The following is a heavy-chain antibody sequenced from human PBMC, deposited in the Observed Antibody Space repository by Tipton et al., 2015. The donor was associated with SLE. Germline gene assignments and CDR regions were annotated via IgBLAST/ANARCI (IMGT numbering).Heavy chain of an antibody. V-gene: IGHV4-34*01. Sequence: TLSLTCAVYGGSFSGYYWSWIRQPPGKGLEWIGEINHSGSTNYNPSLKSRVTISVDTSKNQFSLKLSSVTAADTAVYYCARRAGSSWYRGYFDYWGQGTPVTVSS. CDR2: INHSGST. J-gene: IGHJ4*02. D-gene: IGHD6-13*01. CDR3: ARRAGSSWYRGYFDY. CDR1: GGSFSGYY.